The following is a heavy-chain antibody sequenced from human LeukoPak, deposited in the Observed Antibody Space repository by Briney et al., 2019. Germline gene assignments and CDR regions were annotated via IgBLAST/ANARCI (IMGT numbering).Heavy chain of an antibody. Sequence: YXSWIRQPPGKGLEWIGYIYYSGSTNYNPSLKSGGTISVDTSKNQFSLKLSSVTAADTAVYYCARQTVAYSSGWWADAFDIWGQGTMVTVSS. CDR1: Y. J-gene: IGHJ3*02. V-gene: IGHV4-59*08. CDR3: ARQTVAYSSGWWADAFDI. CDR2: IYYSGST. D-gene: IGHD6-19*01.